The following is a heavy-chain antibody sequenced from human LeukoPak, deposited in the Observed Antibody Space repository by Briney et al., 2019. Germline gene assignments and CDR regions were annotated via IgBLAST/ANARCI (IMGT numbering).Heavy chain of an antibody. CDR1: GYTFTGYF. V-gene: IGHV1-2*06. CDR2: INPDNGGA. J-gene: IGHJ6*02. CDR3: ARHTLGYNWNYVPYDGMDV. D-gene: IGHD1-7*01. Sequence: ASVKVSCKASGYTFTGYFIHWVRQAPGQGLEWMGRINPDNGGADCTQKFQGRVTMTRDTSISTAYMELSRLSSDDTAVYYCARHTLGYNWNYVPYDGMDVWGQGTTVTVSS.